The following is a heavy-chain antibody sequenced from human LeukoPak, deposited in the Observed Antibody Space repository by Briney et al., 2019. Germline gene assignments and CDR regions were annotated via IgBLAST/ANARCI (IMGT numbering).Heavy chain of an antibody. D-gene: IGHD3-16*01. CDR1: GYTFTTYF. Sequence: ASVKVSCKASGYTFTTYFLHWVRQAPGQGLEWMGMINPSAGSTNYAQSFQGRVTMTRDTSTSTVYMELTSLTSEDTAVYYCAREAPGGYFDYWGQRTLVTVPS. CDR3: AREAPGGYFDY. V-gene: IGHV1-46*01. CDR2: INPSAGST. J-gene: IGHJ4*02.